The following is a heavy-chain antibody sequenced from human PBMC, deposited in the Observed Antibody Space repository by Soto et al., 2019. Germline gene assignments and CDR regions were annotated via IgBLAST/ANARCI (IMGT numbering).Heavy chain of an antibody. CDR1: GGSISSGGYY. CDR2: ISYSGST. Sequence: QVQLQESGPGLVKPSQTLSLTCNVSGGSISSGGYYWSWIRQHPGKGLEWIGYISYSGSTYYNPSLKSRFTISADTSKNQFSLQLSSVTAADTAVYYCARDAREVDRCFDPWGQGTLVTVSS. J-gene: IGHJ5*02. D-gene: IGHD5-12*01. V-gene: IGHV4-31*03. CDR3: ARDAREVDRCFDP.